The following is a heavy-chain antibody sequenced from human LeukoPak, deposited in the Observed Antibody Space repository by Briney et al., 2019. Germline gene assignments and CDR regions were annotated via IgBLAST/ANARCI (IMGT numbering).Heavy chain of an antibody. Sequence: GGSLRHSCVASGFTFSNYWIQWVRQVPGKGLVWVSRTSSDGSSTSFADAVKGRFSISRDNAKNTLYLQMNSLRVEDTAVYYCATILTGYPNWGQGTLVTVSS. D-gene: IGHD3-9*01. CDR1: GFTFSNYW. J-gene: IGHJ4*02. CDR2: TSSDGSST. CDR3: ATILTGYPN. V-gene: IGHV3-74*01.